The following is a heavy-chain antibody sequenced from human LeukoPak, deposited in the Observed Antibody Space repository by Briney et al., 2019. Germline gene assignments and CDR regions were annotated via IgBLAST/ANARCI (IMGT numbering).Heavy chain of an antibody. CDR3: ARDLDTTLIYYYYYGMDV. V-gene: IGHV3-21*01. CDR1: GFTFSSYS. D-gene: IGHD1-1*01. J-gene: IGHJ6*02. CDR2: ISSSSSYI. Sequence: GGSLRLSCAASGFTFSSYSMTWVRQAPGKGLEWVSSISSSSSYIYYADSVKGRFAISRDNAKNSLYLQMNSLRAEDTAVYYCARDLDTTLIYYYYYGMDVWGQGTTVTVSS.